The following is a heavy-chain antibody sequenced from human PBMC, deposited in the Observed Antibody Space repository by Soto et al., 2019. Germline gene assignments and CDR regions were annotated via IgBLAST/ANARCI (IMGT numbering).Heavy chain of an antibody. CDR1: GITFDEHT. V-gene: IGHV3-43*01. Sequence: EVLLAESGGVVVKPGGSLRHSCVISGITFDEHTMHWVRQAPGKGLEWISLLSWDGGTTYYAESVKGRFTISRDIGKNSLFLEMDSQRTEDSALYYCTKVKKKDRTTGGVDFDSWGQGTLVTVSS. J-gene: IGHJ4*02. CDR2: LSWDGGTT. D-gene: IGHD3-10*01. CDR3: TKVKKKDRTTGGVDFDS.